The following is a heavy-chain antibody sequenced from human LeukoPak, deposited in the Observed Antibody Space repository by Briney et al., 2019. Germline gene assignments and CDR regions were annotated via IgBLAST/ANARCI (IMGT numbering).Heavy chain of an antibody. CDR2: INPTSDST. CDR1: EYTFTNYY. J-gene: IGHJ4*02. V-gene: IGHV1-46*01. D-gene: IGHD2-15*01. Sequence: GASVKVSCKASEYTFTNYYMHWVRQAPGQGLEWMGMINPTSDSTIYTQKFQGRVTMTRDTSISTAYMELSRLRSDDTAVYYCARSSGVVVAAMVDYWGQGTLVTVSS. CDR3: ARSSGVVVAAMVDY.